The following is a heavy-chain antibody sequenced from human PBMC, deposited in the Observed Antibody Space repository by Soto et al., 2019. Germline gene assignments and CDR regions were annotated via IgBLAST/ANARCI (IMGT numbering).Heavy chain of an antibody. V-gene: IGHV3-30*18. Sequence: PGGSLRLSCAASGFTFSSYGMHWVRQAPGKGLEWVAVISYDGSNKYYADSVKGRFTISRDNSKNTLYLQMNSLRAEDTAVYYCAKDTKLITMVRGVIINISYGMDVWGQGTTVTVSS. CDR2: ISYDGSNK. CDR1: GFTFSSYG. D-gene: IGHD3-10*01. J-gene: IGHJ6*02. CDR3: AKDTKLITMVRGVIINISYGMDV.